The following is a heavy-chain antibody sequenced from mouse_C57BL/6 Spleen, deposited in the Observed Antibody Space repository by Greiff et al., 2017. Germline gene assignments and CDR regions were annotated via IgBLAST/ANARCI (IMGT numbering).Heavy chain of an antibody. CDR3: ARGGYDAPYYAMDY. CDR2: INPSSGYT. CDR1: GYTFTSYM. D-gene: IGHD2-2*01. J-gene: IGHJ4*01. Sequence: QVQLQQSGAELARPGASVKMSCKASGYTFTSYMLHWLKQRPGQGLQWIGYINPSSGYTKYNQKFKDKATLTADKSSSTAYMQLSRLTSEDSAVYYCARGGYDAPYYAMDYWGQGTSVTVSS. V-gene: IGHV1-4*01.